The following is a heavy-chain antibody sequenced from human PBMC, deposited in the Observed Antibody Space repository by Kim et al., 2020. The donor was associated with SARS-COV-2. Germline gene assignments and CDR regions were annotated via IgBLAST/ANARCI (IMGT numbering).Heavy chain of an antibody. V-gene: IGHV3-7*01. CDR2: IKQDGSAK. J-gene: IGHJ5*02. Sequence: GGSLRLSCAASGFTFSTNWMTWVRQAPGKGLEWVANIKQDGSAKNYVDXVXXXXTXXXDTAXXSLYXQMNSLRTDDTXXXYXXRGSXWTALDXXGXGTL. CDR3: XRGSXWTALDX. CDR1: GFTFSTNW. D-gene: IGHD6-19*01.